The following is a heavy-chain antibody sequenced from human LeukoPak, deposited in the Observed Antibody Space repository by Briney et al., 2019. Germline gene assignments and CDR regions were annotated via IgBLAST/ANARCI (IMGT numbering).Heavy chain of an antibody. D-gene: IGHD3-22*01. CDR1: GFTLSSYA. J-gene: IGHJ3*02. Sequence: GGSLRLSCAASGFTLSSYAMHWVRQAPGKGLEWVSVMSYDGSNKYYADSVKGRCTISRDNSKNTLYLQMNSLRVEDTAVYYCARGLFLSGYLDAFDIWGQGTVVTVSS. CDR3: ARGLFLSGYLDAFDI. V-gene: IGHV3-30*14. CDR2: MSYDGSNK.